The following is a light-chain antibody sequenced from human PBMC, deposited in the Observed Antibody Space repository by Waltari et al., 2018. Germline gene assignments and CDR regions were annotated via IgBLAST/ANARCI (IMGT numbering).Light chain of an antibody. CDR1: QSVTRTY. CDR3: QQYSQSPIT. J-gene: IGKJ5*01. Sequence: EIVLTQSPGTLSLSPGERATLSCRASQSVTRTYLAWYQQKPGRSPRLLIYGASSRATGVPDRCSGGGFATDFTLTITRLEPEDFAVYYCQQYSQSPITFGQGTRLDNK. CDR2: GAS. V-gene: IGKV3-20*01.